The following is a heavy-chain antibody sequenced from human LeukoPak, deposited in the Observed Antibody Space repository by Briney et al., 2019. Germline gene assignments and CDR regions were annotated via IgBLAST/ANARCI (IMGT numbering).Heavy chain of an antibody. D-gene: IGHD1-1*01. V-gene: IGHV3-11*04. J-gene: IGHJ4*02. CDR3: ARXPRTVRI. CDR1: GFTFSDNY. CDR2: ISGNGGVI. Sequence: CAASGFTFSDNYMTWVRQAPGKGLEWLSYISGNGGVIQYADSVKGRFTISRDNAKNLLYLQMDSLREEDTAIYYCARXPRTVRIWGQGTLVTVSS.